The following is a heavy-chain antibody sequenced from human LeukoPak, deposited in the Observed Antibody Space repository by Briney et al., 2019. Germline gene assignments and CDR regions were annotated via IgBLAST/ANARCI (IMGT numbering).Heavy chain of an antibody. CDR2: INTSTGNP. Sequence: ASVTVSCKASGYTFTAYAMIWVRQAPGQGLEWMGWINTSTGNPTYAQGLTGRFVFSLDTSVSTAYLQISSLKAEDTAVYYCAREVRAFDYWGQGTLVTVSS. V-gene: IGHV7-4-1*02. D-gene: IGHD4-11*01. CDR3: AREVRAFDY. CDR1: GYTFTAYA. J-gene: IGHJ4*02.